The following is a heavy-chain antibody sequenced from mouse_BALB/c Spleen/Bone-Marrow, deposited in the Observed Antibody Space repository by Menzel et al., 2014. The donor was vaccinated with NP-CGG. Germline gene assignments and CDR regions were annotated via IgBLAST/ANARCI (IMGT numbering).Heavy chain of an antibody. V-gene: IGHV5-6-3*01. CDR1: GFTFSSYG. Sequence: EVQRVESGGDLVQPGGSLKLSCAASGFTFSSYGMSWVRQTPDKRLELVASINSNGGSTYYPDSVKGRFTISRDNAKNTLSLQMSSLKSEDTAMYYCARGNYGNYVDYFDYWGQGTTLTVSS. CDR2: INSNGGST. CDR3: ARGNYGNYVDYFDY. J-gene: IGHJ2*01. D-gene: IGHD2-1*01.